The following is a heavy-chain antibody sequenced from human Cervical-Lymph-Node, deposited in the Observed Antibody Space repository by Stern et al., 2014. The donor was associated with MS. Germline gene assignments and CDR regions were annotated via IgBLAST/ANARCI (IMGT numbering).Heavy chain of an antibody. D-gene: IGHD5-18*01. V-gene: IGHV4-39*02. Sequence: QLQLQESGPGLVKPSETLSLTCTVSGGSISSSSYYWGWIRQPPGKGLEWIGSIYYSGSTYYNPSLKSRVTISVDTSTNQFSLKLSSVTAADTAVYYCARDADTAMVTGPPYGMDVWGQGTTVTVSS. CDR2: IYYSGST. J-gene: IGHJ6*02. CDR1: GGSISSSSYY. CDR3: ARDADTAMVTGPPYGMDV.